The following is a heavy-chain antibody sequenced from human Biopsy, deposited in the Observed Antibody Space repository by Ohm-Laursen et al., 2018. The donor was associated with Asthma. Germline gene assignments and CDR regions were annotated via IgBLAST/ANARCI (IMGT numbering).Heavy chain of an antibody. Sequence: SDTLSLTCTVSGGSMSSSSYSWGWIRQPPGKGLEWIGSISYTGNTDIPSLRSRVTLSVATSKNNFSLKLTSVTAADTAVFYCARHRNWGSFFDYWGQGMLVTVSS. CDR1: GGSMSSSSYS. V-gene: IGHV4-39*01. CDR2: ISYTGNT. J-gene: IGHJ4*02. D-gene: IGHD7-27*01. CDR3: ARHRNWGSFFDY.